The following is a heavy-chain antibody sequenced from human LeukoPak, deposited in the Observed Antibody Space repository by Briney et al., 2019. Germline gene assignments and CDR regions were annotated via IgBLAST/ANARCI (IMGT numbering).Heavy chain of an antibody. CDR2: ISYTGST. CDR3: ARTSRDFFGSTSNPSPWPEGMDV. V-gene: IGHV4-59*01. D-gene: IGHD3-10*01. J-gene: IGHJ6*02. CDR1: GASISNFT. Sequence: SGTLSLTCAVSGASISNFTWTCVRDTPEKRRERVGDISYTGSTDYIPALKTRVTISVDTSKNQFSLMLNSVTAADTAVYHCARTSRDFFGSTSNPSPWPEGMDVWGRGTTVTVAS.